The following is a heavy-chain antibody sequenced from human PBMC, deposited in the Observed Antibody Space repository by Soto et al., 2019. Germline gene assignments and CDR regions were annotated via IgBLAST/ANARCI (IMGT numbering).Heavy chain of an antibody. J-gene: IGHJ2*01. D-gene: IGHD3-22*01. V-gene: IGHV1-69*01. CDR3: VREGGEDSSGGGGVWCFDL. Sequence: QVQLVQSGAEVKKPGSSVKVSCKASGGTFSSYAISWVRQAPGQGLEWMGGIIPIFGTANYAQKFQGRVTITADESKRKAYMGRGSLGSEDTAVYYCVREGGEDSSGGGGVWCFDLWGRGTLVTVSS. CDR1: GGTFSSYA. CDR2: IIPIFGTA.